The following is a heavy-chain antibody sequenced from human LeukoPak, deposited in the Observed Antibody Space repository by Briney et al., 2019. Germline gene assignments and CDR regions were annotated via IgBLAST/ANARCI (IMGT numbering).Heavy chain of an antibody. CDR2: IYPGDSDT. J-gene: IGHJ4*02. D-gene: IGHD6-19*01. Sequence: GESLKISCKGSEYSFTSYWIGWVRQMPGKGLEWMGIIYPGDSDTRYSPSFQGQVTISADKSISTAYLQWSSLKASHTAMYYCARHPTIAVADPFDYWGQGTLVTVSS. CDR3: ARHPTIAVADPFDY. CDR1: EYSFTSYW. V-gene: IGHV5-51*01.